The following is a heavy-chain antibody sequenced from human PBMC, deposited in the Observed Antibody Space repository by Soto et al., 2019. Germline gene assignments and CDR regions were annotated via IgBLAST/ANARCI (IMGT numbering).Heavy chain of an antibody. D-gene: IGHD3-10*01. CDR2: ISGSGRNT. CDR3: AKDLNGSGSFTSYYHYGMDV. J-gene: IGHJ6*02. CDR1: GFTFINYA. Sequence: GSLRLSCAASGFTFINYAMNWVLQAPWKGLEWVSSISGSGRNTYYADSVKGRLTISRDSSKNTLYLQMNSLRVEDTGVYYCAKDLNGSGSFTSYYHYGMDVWGQGTTVTVSS. V-gene: IGHV3-23*01.